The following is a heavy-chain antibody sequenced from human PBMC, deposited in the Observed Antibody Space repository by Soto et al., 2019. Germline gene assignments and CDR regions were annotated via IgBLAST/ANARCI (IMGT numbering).Heavy chain of an antibody. D-gene: IGHD2-15*01. Sequence: PSETLSLTCTVSGGSISSGDYYWSWIRQPPGKGLEWIGYIYYSGSTYYNPSLKSRVTISVDTSKNQFSLKLSSVTAADTAVYYCASKRIDLGYCSGGSCYSHYYYGMXVWGQGTTVTVSS. CDR1: GGSISSGDYY. V-gene: IGHV4-30-4*01. CDR3: ASKRIDLGYCSGGSCYSHYYYGMXV. CDR2: IYYSGST. J-gene: IGHJ6*02.